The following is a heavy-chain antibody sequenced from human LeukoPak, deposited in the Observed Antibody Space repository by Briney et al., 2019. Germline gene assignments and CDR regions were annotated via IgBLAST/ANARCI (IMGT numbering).Heavy chain of an antibody. CDR1: GGSISRSSDY. Sequence: PSEILSLTCSVSGGSISRSSDYWGWIQQSPGEGLEWIGTIYYGGSTYYNPSLKSRVTISMDTSKNQFSLNLSSVTAADTAVYYCTRDSQLEWFYSWGQGTLVTVSS. J-gene: IGHJ5*01. V-gene: IGHV4-39*07. CDR2: IYYGGST. CDR3: TRDSQLEWFYS. D-gene: IGHD3-10*01.